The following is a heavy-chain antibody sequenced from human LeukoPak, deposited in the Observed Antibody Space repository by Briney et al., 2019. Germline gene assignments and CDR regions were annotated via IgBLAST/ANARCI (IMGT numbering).Heavy chain of an antibody. V-gene: IGHV3-53*05. J-gene: IGHJ4*02. D-gene: IGHD2-2*01. CDR1: GLSVSNNY. CDR3: ALGYCSSTSCYSFDY. CDR2: FYSDGNT. Sequence: GGSLRLSCAASGLSVSNNYMTWVRQAPGKGLEWVSVFYSDGNTYYEDSVKGRFTISRDNFKNTLYLQMNSLRAEDTAVYYCALGYCSSTSCYSFDYWGQGTLVTVSS.